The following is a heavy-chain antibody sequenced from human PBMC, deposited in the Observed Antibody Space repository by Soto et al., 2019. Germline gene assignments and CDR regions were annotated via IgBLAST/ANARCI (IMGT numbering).Heavy chain of an antibody. Sequence: QVQLEESGPGLVRPSETLSLTCSVSGVSITSYYWSWIRQSAGGGLEWMGRINTDGLSTYSPSFKSRTTLSLDTSTIPVSLRLISVTAADTAVYFGARVPVAVAATEDYYGLDVWGQGTTVTVSS. CDR2: INTDGLS. CDR3: ARVPVAVAATEDYYGLDV. V-gene: IGHV4-4*07. CDR1: GVSITSYY. D-gene: IGHD2-15*01. J-gene: IGHJ6*02.